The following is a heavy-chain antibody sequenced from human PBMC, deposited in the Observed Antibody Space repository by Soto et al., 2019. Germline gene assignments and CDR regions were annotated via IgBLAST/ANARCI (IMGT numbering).Heavy chain of an antibody. J-gene: IGHJ6*02. CDR1: GGSINNGNYY. CDR2: IHYGAST. Sequence: PSETLSLTCTVSGGSINNGNYYWSWIRQLPGKGLEWIGYIHYGASTYYNPSLKSRVTISIDTSKNQFSLRLNSVTAADTAVYYCARDPHHPASGLGGMDVWGQGTTVTVSS. CDR3: ARDPHHPASGLGGMDV. V-gene: IGHV4-31*03. D-gene: IGHD2-8*02.